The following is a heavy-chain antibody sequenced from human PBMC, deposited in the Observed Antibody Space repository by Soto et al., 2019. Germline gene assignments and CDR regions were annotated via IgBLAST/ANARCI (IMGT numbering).Heavy chain of an antibody. CDR3: ASQERGSYFDY. Sequence: GASVKVSCKASGGTFSSYAISLVRQAPGQGLEWMGGIIPIFGTANYAQKFQGRVTITADKSTSTAYMELSSLRSEDTAVYYCASQERGSYFDYWGQGTLVTVSS. CDR1: GGTFSSYA. CDR2: IIPIFGTA. V-gene: IGHV1-69*06. J-gene: IGHJ4*02. D-gene: IGHD3-16*01.